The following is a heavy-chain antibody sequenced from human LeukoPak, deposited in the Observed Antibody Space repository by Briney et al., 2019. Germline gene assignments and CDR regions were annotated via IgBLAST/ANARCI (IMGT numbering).Heavy chain of an antibody. CDR1: GGSISSGDYY. J-gene: IGHJ2*01. Sequence: SETLSLTCTVPGGSISSGDYYWSWIRQPPGKGLEWIGYIYYSGSTYYNPSLKSRVTISVDTSKNQFSLKLSSVTAADTAVYYCARDPGYGTDNWYFDLWGRGTLVTVSS. D-gene: IGHD3-16*01. V-gene: IGHV4-30-4*01. CDR3: ARDPGYGTDNWYFDL. CDR2: IYYSGST.